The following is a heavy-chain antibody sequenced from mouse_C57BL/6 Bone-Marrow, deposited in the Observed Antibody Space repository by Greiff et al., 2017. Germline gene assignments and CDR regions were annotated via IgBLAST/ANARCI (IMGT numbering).Heavy chain of an antibody. J-gene: IGHJ3*01. D-gene: IGHD1-1*01. Sequence: QVQLQQSGAELARPGASVKLSCKASGYTFTSYGISWVKQRTGQGLEWIGEIYPRSGNTYYNEKFKGKATLTADKSSSTAYMELRSQTSEVSAVYFCADYYGSSYAHFYWGRGTLVTVSS. CDR1: GYTFTSYG. CDR2: IYPRSGNT. V-gene: IGHV1-81*01. CDR3: ADYYGSSYAHFY.